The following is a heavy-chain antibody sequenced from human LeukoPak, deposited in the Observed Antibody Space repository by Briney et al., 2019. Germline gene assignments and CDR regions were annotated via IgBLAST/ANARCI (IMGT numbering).Heavy chain of an antibody. Sequence: PGRSLRLSCAASGFTFSSYAMHWVRQAPGKGLEWVAVISYDGSNKYYADSVKGRFTNSRDNSKNTLYLQMNSLRAEDTAVYYCAKEKLTAPYYGMDVWGQGTTVTVSS. CDR2: ISYDGSNK. CDR3: AKEKLTAPYYGMDV. CDR1: GFTFSSYA. J-gene: IGHJ6*02. V-gene: IGHV3-30-3*01. D-gene: IGHD5-24*01.